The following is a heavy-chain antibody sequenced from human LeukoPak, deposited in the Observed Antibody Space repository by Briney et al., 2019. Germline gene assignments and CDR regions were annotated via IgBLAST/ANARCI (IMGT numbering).Heavy chain of an antibody. D-gene: IGHD2-15*01. CDR1: GYSINNYW. Sequence: GESLKISCKGSGYSINNYWIGWVRQMPGKGLEWRGIIYPADSDIRYSPSFQGQVTISADNSITTAYLQWSSLKASDTAMYYCARQEYCSGGSCYTWFDPWGQGTLVTVSS. CDR2: IYPADSDI. V-gene: IGHV5-51*01. CDR3: ARQEYCSGGSCYTWFDP. J-gene: IGHJ5*02.